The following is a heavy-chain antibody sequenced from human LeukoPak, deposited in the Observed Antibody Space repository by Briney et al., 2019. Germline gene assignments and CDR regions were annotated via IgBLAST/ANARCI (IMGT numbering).Heavy chain of an antibody. CDR2: INPNRGGT. D-gene: IGHD3-3*01. J-gene: IGHJ4*02. CDR3: ARAEGSTIFGVVTNLYYFDY. CDR1: GYTSTGYY. V-gene: IGHV1-2*06. Sequence: ASVKVSCKASGYTSTGYYMHWVRQAPGQGLEWMGRINPNRGGTNYAQKFQGRVTMTRDTPISTAYMELSRLRSDDTAVYYCARAEGSTIFGVVTNLYYFDYWGQGTLVTVSS.